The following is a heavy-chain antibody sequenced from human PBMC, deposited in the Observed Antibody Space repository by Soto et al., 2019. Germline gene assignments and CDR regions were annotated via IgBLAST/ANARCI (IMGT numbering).Heavy chain of an antibody. V-gene: IGHV4-39*01. CDR2: IYYSGST. CDR1: GGSISSSSYY. Sequence: QLQLQESGPGLVKPSETLSLTCTVSGGSISSSSYYWGWIRQPPGKGLEWIGSIYYSGSTYYNPSLKSRVTISVDTSKNQFSLKLSSGTAAEPAVYYCASPKIAFYNWFDPWGQGTLVTVSS. J-gene: IGHJ5*02. CDR3: ASPKIAFYNWFDP. D-gene: IGHD3-3*02.